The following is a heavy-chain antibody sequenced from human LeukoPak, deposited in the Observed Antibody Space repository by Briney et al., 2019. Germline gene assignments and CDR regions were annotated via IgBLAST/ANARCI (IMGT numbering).Heavy chain of an antibody. Sequence: GGSLRLSCAASGFAFSDYSMNWVRQAPGKGLEWVSYISSSSSSTYYTDSVEGRFTISRDNAKNSLYLQMDSLRAEDTAVYYCARGPANSWFGEILWELWMSYFDYWGQGTLVTVSS. J-gene: IGHJ4*02. CDR1: GFAFSDYS. V-gene: IGHV3-48*01. D-gene: IGHD3-10*01. CDR2: ISSSSSST. CDR3: ARGPANSWFGEILWELWMSYFDY.